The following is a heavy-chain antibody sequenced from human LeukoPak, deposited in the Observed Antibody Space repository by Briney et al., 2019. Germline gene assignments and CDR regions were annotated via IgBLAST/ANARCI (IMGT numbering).Heavy chain of an antibody. CDR2: ISSSSYI. J-gene: IGHJ4*02. CDR1: GFTFSSYS. V-gene: IGHV3-21*01. D-gene: IGHD1-1*01. CDR3: ARVTDDLNFYY. Sequence: GGSLRLSCAASGFTFSSYSMNWVRQAPGKGLEWVSSISSSSYIYYADSVKGRFTISRDNAKNSLYLQMNSLRAEDTAVYYCARVTDDLNFYYWGQATLVTVSS.